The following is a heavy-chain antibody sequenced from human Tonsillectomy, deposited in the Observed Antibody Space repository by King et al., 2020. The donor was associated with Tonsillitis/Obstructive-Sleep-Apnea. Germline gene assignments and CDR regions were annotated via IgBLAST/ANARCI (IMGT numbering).Heavy chain of an antibody. CDR1: GFTFSNAW. V-gene: IGHV3-15*01. CDR2: IKSKTDGGTT. D-gene: IGHD2-15*01. J-gene: IGHJ4*02. CDR3: TTGRYCSGGSCVYDY. Sequence: VQLVESGGGLVKPGGSLRLSCAASGFTFSNAWMSWVRQAPGKGLEWVGRIKSKTDGGTTDYSAPVKGRFTIPRDDSKNTLYLQMNSLKTEDTAVYYCTTGRYCSGGSCVYDYWGQGTLVTVSS.